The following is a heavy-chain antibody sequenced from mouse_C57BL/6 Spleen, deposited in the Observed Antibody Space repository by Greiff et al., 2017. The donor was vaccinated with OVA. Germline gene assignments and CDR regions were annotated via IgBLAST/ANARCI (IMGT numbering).Heavy chain of an antibody. CDR3: ARRSNYVNFDV. CDR2: IDPSDSYT. CDR1: GYTFTSYW. V-gene: IGHV1-50*01. Sequence: QVQLKQPGAELVKPGASVKLSCKASGYTFTSYWMQWVKQRPGQGLEWIGEIDPSDSYTNYNQKFKGKATLTVDTSSSTAYMQLSSLTSEDSAVYYCARRSNYVNFDVWGTGTTVTVSS. D-gene: IGHD2-5*01. J-gene: IGHJ1*03.